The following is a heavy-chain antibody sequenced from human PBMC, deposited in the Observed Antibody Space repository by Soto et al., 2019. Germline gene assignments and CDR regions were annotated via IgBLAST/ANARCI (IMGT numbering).Heavy chain of an antibody. D-gene: IGHD5-18*01. CDR1: GYSFTSYW. CDR3: ARSDTAMVGDAFDI. J-gene: IGHJ3*02. Sequence: PGESLKISCKGSGYSFTSYWISWVRQMPGKGLEWMGRIDPSDSYTNHSPSFQGHLTVSADKSISTAYLQWSSLKASDTAMYYCARSDTAMVGDAFDIWGQGTMVTVSS. CDR2: IDPSDSYT. V-gene: IGHV5-10-1*01.